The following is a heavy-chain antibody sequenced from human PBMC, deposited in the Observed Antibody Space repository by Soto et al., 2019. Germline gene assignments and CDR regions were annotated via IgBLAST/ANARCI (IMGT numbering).Heavy chain of an antibody. CDR1: GFTFSSCA. V-gene: IGHV3-23*01. CDR2: ISGSGGRT. D-gene: IGHD2-2*01. J-gene: IGHJ4*02. CDR3: AKEYCSSTSCYGGFGY. Sequence: EVQLLVSGGGLVQPGGSLRLSCAASGFTFSSCAMRWVRQAPGKGLEWVSGISGSGGRTFYADSVKGRFTISRDNSKNTLNLQMNSVRVEDTAVYYCAKEYCSSTSCYGGFGYWGQGTLVTVSS.